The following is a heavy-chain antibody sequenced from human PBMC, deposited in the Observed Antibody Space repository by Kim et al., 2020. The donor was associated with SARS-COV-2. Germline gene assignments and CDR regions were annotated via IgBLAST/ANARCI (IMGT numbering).Heavy chain of an antibody. Sequence: YATDFRGRFVFSLDTSVSTAYLPISSLKAEDTAVYYCARISGSYAEYFQHWGQGTLVTVSS. V-gene: IGHV7-4-1*02. D-gene: IGHD1-26*01. CDR3: ARISGSYAEYFQH. J-gene: IGHJ1*01.